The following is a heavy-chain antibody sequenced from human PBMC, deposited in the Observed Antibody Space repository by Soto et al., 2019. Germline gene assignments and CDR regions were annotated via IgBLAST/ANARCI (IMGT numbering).Heavy chain of an antibody. J-gene: IGHJ6*02. CDR1: GGSISSGGYY. Sequence: QVQLQESGPGLVKPSQTLSLTCTVSGGSISSGGYYWSWIRQHPGKGLEWIGYIYYSGSTYYNPSLKSRVTISVDTSKNQFSLKLSSVTAADTAVDYCARDNHYGSGSYYGMDVWGQGTTVTVSS. V-gene: IGHV4-31*03. CDR2: IYYSGST. D-gene: IGHD3-10*01. CDR3: ARDNHYGSGSYYGMDV.